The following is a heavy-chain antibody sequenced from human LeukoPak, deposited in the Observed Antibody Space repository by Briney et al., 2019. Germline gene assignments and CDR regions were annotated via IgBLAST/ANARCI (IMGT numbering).Heavy chain of an antibody. CDR1: GYTFTSYY. Sequence: ASVKVSCKASGYTFTSYYMHWVRQAPGQGLGWMGIINPSGGSTTYAQKFQGRFTMTRDTSTSTVYMELSSLRSEDTALYYCARAVAVVGSGYNWFDPWGQGTLVTVSS. CDR2: INPSGGST. J-gene: IGHJ5*02. CDR3: ARAVAVVGSGYNWFDP. D-gene: IGHD6-19*01. V-gene: IGHV1-46*01.